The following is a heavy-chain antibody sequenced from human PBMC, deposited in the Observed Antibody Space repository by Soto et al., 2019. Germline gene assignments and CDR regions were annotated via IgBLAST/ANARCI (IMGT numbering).Heavy chain of an antibody. CDR3: ARGRGGTYDAFDI. D-gene: IGHD1-26*01. Sequence: PSETQSHTWTVSSGSIVTYFWSWIRQPPGKGLEWIGYIYYSGTTNYNPSLKGRVTIFLDTSKNQFSLRLSSVTAADTAVYYCARGRGGTYDAFDIWGQGTLVT. CDR1: SGSIVTYF. J-gene: IGHJ3*02. CDR2: IYYSGTT. V-gene: IGHV4-59*01.